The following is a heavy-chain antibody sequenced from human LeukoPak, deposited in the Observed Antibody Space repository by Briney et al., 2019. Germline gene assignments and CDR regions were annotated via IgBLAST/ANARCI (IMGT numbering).Heavy chain of an antibody. D-gene: IGHD5-18*01. V-gene: IGHV1-46*01. Sequence: ASVKVSCKASGCTFTSYYMHWVRQAPGQGREWVGIINPSGGNTSYAQKFQGRVTMTRDTSTSTVYMELSSLRPEHTAVYYCARAGGGGYSYGYGKRTYYYYYYYMDVWGKGTTVTISS. J-gene: IGHJ6*03. CDR1: GCTFTSYY. CDR2: INPSGGNT. CDR3: ARAGGGGYSYGYGKRTYYYYYYYMDV.